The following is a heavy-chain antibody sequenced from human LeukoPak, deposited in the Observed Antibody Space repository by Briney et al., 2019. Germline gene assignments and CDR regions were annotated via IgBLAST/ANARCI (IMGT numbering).Heavy chain of an antibody. CDR2: IKEDGSEK. V-gene: IGHV3-7*03. J-gene: IGHJ4*02. CDR3: ARPYVNYADDY. CDR1: GFTFSSYW. Sequence: GGSLRLSCAASGFTFSSYWMSWVRQAPGRGLEWVANIKEDGSEKYYVDSVKGRFTISRDNTKNSLYLQMNSLRAEDTAVYYCARPYVNYADDYWGQGTLVTVSS. D-gene: IGHD2-2*01.